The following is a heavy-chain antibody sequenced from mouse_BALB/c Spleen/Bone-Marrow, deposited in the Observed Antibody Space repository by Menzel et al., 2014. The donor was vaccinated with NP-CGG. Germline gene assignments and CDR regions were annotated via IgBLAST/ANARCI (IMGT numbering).Heavy chain of an antibody. CDR1: GFSLTSYG. CDR3: ARALDSSGYGFAY. J-gene: IGHJ3*01. V-gene: IGHV2-9*02. Sequence: QVQLKDSGPGLVAPSQSLSITCTVSGFSLTSYGVHWVRQPPGKGLEWLGVIWAGGSTNYNSALMSRLSISKDNSKSQVFLKMNSPQTDDTAMYYCARALDSSGYGFAYWGQGTLVTVSA. D-gene: IGHD3-2*01. CDR2: IWAGGST.